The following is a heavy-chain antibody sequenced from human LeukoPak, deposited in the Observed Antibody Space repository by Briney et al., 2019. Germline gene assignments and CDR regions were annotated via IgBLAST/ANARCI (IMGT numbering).Heavy chain of an antibody. CDR1: GGSVSSGSYY. CDR2: IYYSGST. CDR3: ARATVTTFSSYYYGMDV. Sequence: PSETLSLTCTVSGGSVSSGSYYWSWIRQPPGKGLEWIGYIYYSGSTNYNPSLKSRVTISVDTSKNQFSLKLSSVTAADTAVYYCARATVTTFSSYYYGMDVWGQGTTVTVSS. V-gene: IGHV4-61*01. J-gene: IGHJ6*02. D-gene: IGHD4-17*01.